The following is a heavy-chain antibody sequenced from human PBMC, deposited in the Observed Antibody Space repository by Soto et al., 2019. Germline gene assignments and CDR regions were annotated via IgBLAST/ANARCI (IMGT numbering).Heavy chain of an antibody. V-gene: IGHV1-46*01. CDR2: INPTGVST. Sequence: ASVKVSCKSSGYTFTSYYIHWVRQAPGQGLEWMGIINPTGVSTTYAQKFRGRVTMTRDTSTSTVYIDMSSLRSEDTAVYYCVRSYDDSNGFSLYQFDYWGQGTRVT. CDR1: GYTFTSYY. J-gene: IGHJ4*02. D-gene: IGHD3-22*01. CDR3: VRSYDDSNGFSLYQFDY.